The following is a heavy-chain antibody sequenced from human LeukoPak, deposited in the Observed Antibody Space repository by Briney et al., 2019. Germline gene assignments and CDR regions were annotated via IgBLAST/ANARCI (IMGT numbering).Heavy chain of an antibody. CDR3: AKDVGYYGSGSYFPFDY. V-gene: IGHV3-30*02. D-gene: IGHD3-10*01. Sequence: GGSLRLSCAASGFTFDDYAMHWVRQAPGKGLEWVAFIRYDGSNKYYADSVKGRSTISRDNSKNTLYLQMNSLRAEDTAVYYCAKDVGYYGSGSYFPFDYWGQGTLVTVSS. J-gene: IGHJ4*02. CDR1: GFTFDDYA. CDR2: IRYDGSNK.